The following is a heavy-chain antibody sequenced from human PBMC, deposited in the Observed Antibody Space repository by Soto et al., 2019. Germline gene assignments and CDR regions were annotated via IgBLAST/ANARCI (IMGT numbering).Heavy chain of an antibody. CDR1: GDSVSSNSAA. D-gene: IGHD3-3*01. J-gene: IGHJ6*02. CDR3: ARASLGPYDFWSGYLSMDV. V-gene: IGHV6-1*01. CDR2: TYYRSKWYN. Sequence: SQTLSLTCVISGDSVSSNSAAWNWISQAPSRGLDWLGRTYYRSKWYNDYAVSVKSRITINPDTSKNQFSLQLSSVPPEDTAVYYCARASLGPYDFWSGYLSMDVWGQETTVTVSS.